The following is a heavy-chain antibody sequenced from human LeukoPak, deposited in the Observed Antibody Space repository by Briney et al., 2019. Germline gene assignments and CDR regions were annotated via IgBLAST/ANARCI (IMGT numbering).Heavy chain of an antibody. J-gene: IGHJ4*02. Sequence: GGSLRLSCAASGFTVSNNYMSWVRQAPGKGLEWVSVIYSGGGTYYADSVKGRFTISRDNSKNTLYLQMNSLRVEDTAVYCCARDGARKFPGAQNDYWGQGTLVTVSS. D-gene: IGHD1-26*01. V-gene: IGHV3-53*01. CDR3: ARDGARKFPGAQNDY. CDR2: IYSGGGT. CDR1: GFTVSNNY.